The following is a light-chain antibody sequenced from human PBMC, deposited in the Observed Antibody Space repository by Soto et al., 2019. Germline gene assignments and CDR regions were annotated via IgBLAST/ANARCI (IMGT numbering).Light chain of an antibody. CDR2: GPS. CDR1: QSVTRN. Sequence: IVSAPSPGTVSFSPGGPSTLYSRASQSVTRNLACYQQKPGKAPRLLIYGPSTSATGVPARFSGSGSGTDVTRTISDIQPEYCARYYCHLRQSWTLTFGQVTKVDI. V-gene: IGKV3-11*01. J-gene: IGKJ1*01. CDR3: HLRQSWTLT.